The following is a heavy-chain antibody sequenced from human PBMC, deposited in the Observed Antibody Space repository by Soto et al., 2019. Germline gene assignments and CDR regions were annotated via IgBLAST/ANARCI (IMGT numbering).Heavy chain of an antibody. J-gene: IGHJ5*02. CDR1: GFTFSSYS. D-gene: IGHD3-3*01. Sequence: EVQLVESGGGLVQPGGSLRLSCAASGFTFSSYSMNWVRQAPGKGLEWVSYISSSSSTIYYADSVKGRFTISRDNAKNSLYLQMNSLRDEDTAVDYCARESRFLEWLSLNWFDPWGQGTLVTVSS. CDR2: ISSSSSTI. V-gene: IGHV3-48*02. CDR3: ARESRFLEWLSLNWFDP.